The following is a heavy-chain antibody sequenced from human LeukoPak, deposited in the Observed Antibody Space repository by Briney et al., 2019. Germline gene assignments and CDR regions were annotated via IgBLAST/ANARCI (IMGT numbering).Heavy chain of an antibody. CDR1: GGTFSSYA. J-gene: IGHJ4*02. V-gene: IGHV1-69*05. D-gene: IGHD3-22*01. Sequence: ASVKVSCKASGGTFSSYAISWVRQAPGQGLEWMGGIIPIFGTANYAQKFQGRVTITTDESTSTAYMELSSLRSEDTAVYYCARASYYYDSSDYYSGVDFDYWGQGTLVTVSS. CDR3: ARASYYYDSSDYYSGVDFDY. CDR2: IIPIFGTA.